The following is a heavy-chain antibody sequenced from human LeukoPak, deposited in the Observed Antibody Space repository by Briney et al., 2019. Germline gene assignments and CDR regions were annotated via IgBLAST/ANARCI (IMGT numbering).Heavy chain of an antibody. CDR3: ARDLYSSSWYNYYYYYMDV. V-gene: IGHV4-39*07. Sequence: SETLSLTCTVSGGSISSSSYYWGWIRQPPGKGLEWIGSIYYSGSTYYNPYLKSRVTMSVDTSKNQFSLKLSSVTAADTAVYYCARDLYSSSWYNYYYYYMDVWGKGTTVTVSS. CDR1: GGSISSSSYY. J-gene: IGHJ6*03. D-gene: IGHD6-13*01. CDR2: IYYSGST.